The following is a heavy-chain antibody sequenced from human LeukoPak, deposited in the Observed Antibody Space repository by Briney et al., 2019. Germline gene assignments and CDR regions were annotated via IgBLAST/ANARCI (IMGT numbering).Heavy chain of an antibody. J-gene: IGHJ3*02. Sequence: SETLSLTCTVSGGSISSYYWSWIRQPPGKGLEWLGYIYYSGSTNYNPSLKSRATISVDTSKNQFSLKLSSVTAADTAVYYCARVPTFNRGYADAFDIWGQGTMVTVSS. CDR1: GGSISSYY. CDR2: IYYSGST. D-gene: IGHD3-22*01. CDR3: ARVPTFNRGYADAFDI. V-gene: IGHV4-59*01.